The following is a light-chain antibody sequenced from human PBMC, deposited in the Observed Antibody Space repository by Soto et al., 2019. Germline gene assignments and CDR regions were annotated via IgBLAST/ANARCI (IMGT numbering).Light chain of an antibody. CDR2: DAS. J-gene: IGKJ1*01. CDR3: QQYNSYST. CDR1: QSISSW. Sequence: DIEMTQYPSTLSASVGDRVTITCRASQSISSWLAWYQQKPGKAPKLLIYDASSLESGVPSRFSGSGSGTEFTLTISSLQPDDFATYYCQQYNSYSTFGQGTKGISN. V-gene: IGKV1-5*01.